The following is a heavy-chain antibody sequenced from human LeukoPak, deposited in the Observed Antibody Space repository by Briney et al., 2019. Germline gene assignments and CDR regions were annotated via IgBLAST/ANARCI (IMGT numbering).Heavy chain of an antibody. CDR2: IITIFGTA. CDR1: GGTFSSYA. Sequence: SVKLSCKASGGTFSSYAISWVRQAPGQGLEWMGGIITIFGTANYAQKFQCRVTITADESTSTAYMELSSLRSEDTAVYYCARETSGYCSSTSCSSWGAFDIWGQGTMVTVSS. J-gene: IGHJ3*02. D-gene: IGHD2-2*01. CDR3: ARETSGYCSSTSCSSWGAFDI. V-gene: IGHV1-69*13.